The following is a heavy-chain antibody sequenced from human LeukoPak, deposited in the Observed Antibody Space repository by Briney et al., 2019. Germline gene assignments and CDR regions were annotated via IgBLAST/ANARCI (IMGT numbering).Heavy chain of an antibody. CDR1: GFTFSIHW. V-gene: IGHV3-7*03. D-gene: IGHD2-15*01. CDR2: INQYGSER. Sequence: GGSLRLSCAASGFTFSIHWMSWVRQAPGKGLEWVANINQYGSERNYMDSVKGRFTISRDNAKSSLYLQMNSLRAEDTAIYYCARDHVVDGLVFDYWGQGTLVTVPS. J-gene: IGHJ4*02. CDR3: ARDHVVDGLVFDY.